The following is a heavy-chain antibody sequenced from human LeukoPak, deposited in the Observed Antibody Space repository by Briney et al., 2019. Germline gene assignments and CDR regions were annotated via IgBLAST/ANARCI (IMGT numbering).Heavy chain of an antibody. D-gene: IGHD2-2*01. V-gene: IGHV3-33*01. CDR3: ARDGGDIVVVPAAMYYFDY. Sequence: GGSLRLSCAASGFTFSSHGMHWVRQAPGKGLEWVAVIWYDGSNKYYADSVKGRFTISRDNSKNTLYLQMNSLRAEDTAVYYCARDGGDIVVVPAAMYYFDYWGQGTLVTVSS. J-gene: IGHJ4*02. CDR1: GFTFSSHG. CDR2: IWYDGSNK.